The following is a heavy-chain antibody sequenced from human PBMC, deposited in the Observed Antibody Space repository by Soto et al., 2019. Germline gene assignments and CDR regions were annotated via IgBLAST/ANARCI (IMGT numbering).Heavy chain of an antibody. CDR3: ARLPCGSCYSWWFDP. D-gene: IGHD2-15*01. J-gene: IGHJ5*02. CDR2: IYYSGST. V-gene: IGHV4-59*01. Sequence: KPSETLSLTCTVSGGSISSYYWSWIRQPPGKGLECIGYIYYSGSTNYNPSLKSRVTISVDTSKNQFSLKLSSVTAADTAVYYCARLPCGSCYSWWFDPRGQGTLVTVSP. CDR1: GGSISSYY.